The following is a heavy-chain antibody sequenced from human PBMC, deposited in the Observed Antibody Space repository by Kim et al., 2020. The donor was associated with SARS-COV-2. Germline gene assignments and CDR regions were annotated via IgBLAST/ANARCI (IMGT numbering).Heavy chain of an antibody. V-gene: IGHV4-31*03. Sequence: SETLSLTCTLSGSPTTSGGNHWSCLPPHTGKGLESLGSIYYSGRTSYTPSLKSRVTISVDTSKNPFSLKMSSVTAADTAVYYCATRIVAAIFHNTNYYGMAVWGQGTTVPVSS. CDR3: ATRIVAAIFHNTNYYGMAV. CDR1: GSPTTSGGNH. D-gene: IGHD5-12*01. J-gene: IGHJ6*02. CDR2: IYYSGRT.